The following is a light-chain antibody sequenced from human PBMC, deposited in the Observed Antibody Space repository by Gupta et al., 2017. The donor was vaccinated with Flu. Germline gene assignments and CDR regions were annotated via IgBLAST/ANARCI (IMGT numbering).Light chain of an antibody. CDR3: SSYTIST. V-gene: IGLV2-14*01. CDR2: AVN. Sequence: QSALPQPPSVSGSHGQSITFSCTGTSSDDDAYKYISWYQQYAGKATKLSIYAVNNRPAGFSNRFSGSRSGNTASLTISGLQAEDEADYYCSSYTISTFGTGTKVTVL. J-gene: IGLJ1*01. CDR1: SSDDDAYKY.